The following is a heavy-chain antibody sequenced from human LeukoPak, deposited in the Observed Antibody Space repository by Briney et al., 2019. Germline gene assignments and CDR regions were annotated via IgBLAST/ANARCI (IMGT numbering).Heavy chain of an antibody. J-gene: IGHJ4*02. CDR2: INAGNGNT. CDR3: ARGQAVAGTSLDY. CDR1: GYSFTSYA. V-gene: IGHV1-3*01. D-gene: IGHD6-19*01. Sequence: ASVKVSCKASGYSFTSYAMNWVRQAPGQRLEWMGWINAGNGNTKYSQKFQGRVTITRDTSASTAYMELSSLRSEDTAVYYCARGQAVAGTSLDYWGQGTLVTVSS.